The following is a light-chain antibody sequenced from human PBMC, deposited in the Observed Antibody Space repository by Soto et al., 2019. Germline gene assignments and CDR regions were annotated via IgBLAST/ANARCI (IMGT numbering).Light chain of an antibody. Sequence: QSVLTQPASVSGSSGQSITISCTGTNSDVGAYNYVSWFQQHPGKAPKLIIFEVTNRPSGVSHRFSGSKSANTASLTISGLQTEDEADYYCLSYTITSVLVFGGGTQLTV. J-gene: IGLJ3*02. CDR3: LSYTITSVLV. CDR1: NSDVGAYNY. V-gene: IGLV2-14*01. CDR2: EVT.